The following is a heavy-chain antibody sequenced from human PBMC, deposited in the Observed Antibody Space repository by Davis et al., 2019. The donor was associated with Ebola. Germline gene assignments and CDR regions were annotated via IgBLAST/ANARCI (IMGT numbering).Heavy chain of an antibody. Sequence: GASLKTSCAASGHTFSSYAMNWVRQAPGKGLEWVSAISGRGGTTYYAYSVRGRFTISRDNSKNTLYLQMNGLRAEDTAVYYCAKDSGSYPNMPDYWGQGTLVTVSS. CDR1: GHTFSSYA. CDR3: AKDSGSYPNMPDY. CDR2: ISGRGGTT. D-gene: IGHD1-26*01. J-gene: IGHJ4*02. V-gene: IGHV3-23*01.